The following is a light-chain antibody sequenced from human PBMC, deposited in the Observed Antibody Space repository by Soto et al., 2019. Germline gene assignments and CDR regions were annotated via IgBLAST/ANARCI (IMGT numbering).Light chain of an antibody. V-gene: IGKV3-11*01. J-gene: IGKJ4*01. CDR3: QQRSNWPRLT. CDR1: QSVSSS. CDR2: DAS. Sequence: EIVLTQSPATLSLSPGERATLSCRASQSVSSSLGWYQQKPGQAPRLLIYDASSRATGIPARFSGSVSGTDFTLTISSLEPEDFAVYYCQQRSNWPRLTFGGGTKVEIK.